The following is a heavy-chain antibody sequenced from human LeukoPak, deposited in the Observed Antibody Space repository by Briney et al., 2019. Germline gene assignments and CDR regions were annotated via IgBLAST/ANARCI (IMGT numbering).Heavy chain of an antibody. CDR1: GYTFTSYG. V-gene: IGHV1-18*01. J-gene: IGHJ4*02. CDR2: ISAYNGNT. CDR3: ARAVHFWSGYYYYFDY. D-gene: IGHD3-3*02. Sequence: GASVKISCKASGYTFTSYGISWVRQAPGQGLEWMGWISAYNGNTNYAQKLQGRVTMTTDTSTSTAYMELRSLRSDDTAVYYCARAVHFWSGYYYYFDYWGQGTLVTVSS.